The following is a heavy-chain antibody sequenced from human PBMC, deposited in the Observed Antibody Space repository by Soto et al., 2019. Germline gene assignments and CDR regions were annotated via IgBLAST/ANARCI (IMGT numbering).Heavy chain of an antibody. V-gene: IGHV3-30-3*01. CDR3: AREALLNWFDP. CDR2: ISYDGSNK. D-gene: IGHD2-15*01. Sequence: PGGSLRLSCAASGFTFSSYAMHWVRQAPGKGLEWVAVISYDGSNKYYADSVKGRFTISRDNSKNTLYLQMNSLRAEDTAVYYCAREALLNWFDPWGHGTLVTVSS. CDR1: GFTFSSYA. J-gene: IGHJ5*02.